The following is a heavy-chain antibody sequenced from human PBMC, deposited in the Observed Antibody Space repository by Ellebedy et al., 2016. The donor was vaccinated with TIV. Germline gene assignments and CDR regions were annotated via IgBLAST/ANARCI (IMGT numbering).Heavy chain of an antibody. D-gene: IGHD1-26*01. CDR2: ISAYNGNT. V-gene: IGHV1-18*01. Sequence: ASVKVSCXASGYTFTSYGISWVRQAPGQGLEWMGWISAYNGNTNYAQKLQGRVTMTTDTSTSTAYMELRSLRSDDTAVYYCARDQEELRGWGATSLSDYWGQGTLVTVSS. CDR1: GYTFTSYG. J-gene: IGHJ4*02. CDR3: ARDQEELRGWGATSLSDY.